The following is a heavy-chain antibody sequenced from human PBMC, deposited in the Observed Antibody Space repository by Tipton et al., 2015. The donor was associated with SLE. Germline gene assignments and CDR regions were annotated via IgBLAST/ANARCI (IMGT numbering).Heavy chain of an antibody. J-gene: IGHJ3*02. CDR2: IYYSGST. D-gene: IGHD3-22*01. Sequence: TLSLTCTVSGGSISSHYWSWIRQPPGKGLEWIGYIYYSGSTNYNPSLKSRVTISVDTSKNQFSPKLSSVTAADTAVYYCARDLYDNSGGDAFDIWGQGTMVTVSS. CDR1: GGSISSHY. CDR3: ARDLYDNSGGDAFDI. V-gene: IGHV4-59*11.